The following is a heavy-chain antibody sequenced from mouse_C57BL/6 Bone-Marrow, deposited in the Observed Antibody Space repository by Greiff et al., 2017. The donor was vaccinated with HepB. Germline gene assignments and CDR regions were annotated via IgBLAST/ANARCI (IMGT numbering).Heavy chain of an antibody. J-gene: IGHJ4*01. Sequence: QVQLKQPGAELVKPGASVKLSCKASGYTFTSYWMHWVKQRPGQGLEWIGMIHPNSGSTNYNEKFKSKATLTVDKSSSTAYMQLSSLTSEDSAVYYCARGGYGNYPMDYWGQGTSVTVSS. CDR3: ARGGYGNYPMDY. V-gene: IGHV1-64*01. CDR2: IHPNSGST. D-gene: IGHD2-10*02. CDR1: GYTFTSYW.